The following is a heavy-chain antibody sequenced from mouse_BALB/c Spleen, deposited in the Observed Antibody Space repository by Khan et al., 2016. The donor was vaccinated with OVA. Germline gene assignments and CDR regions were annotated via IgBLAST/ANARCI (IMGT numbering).Heavy chain of an antibody. CDR2: IYPGNSDT. Sequence: VQLQQSGTVLARPGTSVRMSCKASGYIFTDYLMHWVKQRPGQGLEWIGSIYPGNSDTNYNQKFKDKAKLTSVPSASTAYMDFSSLTNEDSAVFYCTRAGYGAFAFWGQGTLVTVSA. V-gene: IGHV1-5*01. CDR1: GYIFTDYL. CDR3: TRAGYGAFAF. D-gene: IGHD1-1*01. J-gene: IGHJ3*01.